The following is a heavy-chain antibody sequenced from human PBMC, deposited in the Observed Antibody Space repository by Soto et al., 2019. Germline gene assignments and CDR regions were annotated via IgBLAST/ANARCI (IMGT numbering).Heavy chain of an antibody. J-gene: IGHJ6*03. V-gene: IGHV3-48*01. CDR3: ARTPYSTPYYYYMDV. Sequence: EVQLVESGGGLVQPGGSLRLSCAASGFTFSSYSMNWVRQAPGKGLEGVSYISSSSSTIYYADSVKGRFTISRDNAKNSLYLQMNSLRAEDTAVYYCARTPYSTPYYYYMDVWGKGTTVTVSS. CDR1: GFTFSSYS. D-gene: IGHD4-4*01. CDR2: ISSSSSTI.